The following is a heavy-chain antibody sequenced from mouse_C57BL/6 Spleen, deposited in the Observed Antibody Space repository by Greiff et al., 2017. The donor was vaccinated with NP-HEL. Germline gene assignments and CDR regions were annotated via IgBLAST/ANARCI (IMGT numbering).Heavy chain of an antibody. Sequence: EVQLQQSGPELVKPGASVKISCKASGYTFTDYYMNWVKQSHGKSLEWIGDINPNNGGTSYNQKFKGKATLTVDKSSSTAYMELRSLTSEDSAVDYCAREGNYYGSSPLAYWGQGTLVTVSA. CDR1: GYTFTDYY. CDR2: INPNNGGT. CDR3: AREGNYYGSSPLAY. V-gene: IGHV1-26*01. D-gene: IGHD1-1*01. J-gene: IGHJ3*01.